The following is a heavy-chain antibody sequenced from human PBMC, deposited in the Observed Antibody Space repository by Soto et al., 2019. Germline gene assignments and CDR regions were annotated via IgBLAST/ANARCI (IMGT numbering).Heavy chain of an antibody. J-gene: IGHJ4*02. CDR3: AGGGTPIDC. V-gene: IGHV1-18*01. CDR1: GYTFTNFG. D-gene: IGHD3-16*01. Sequence: QVQLVQPGAEVKKPGASVMVSCKASGYTFTNFGISWVRQAPGQGLEWMGWFSAYNGHTNYAQNFQGRVTMTTDTSTSTAYMELRSLRSDDTAVYSCAGGGTPIDCWGQRTLVTVSS. CDR2: FSAYNGHT.